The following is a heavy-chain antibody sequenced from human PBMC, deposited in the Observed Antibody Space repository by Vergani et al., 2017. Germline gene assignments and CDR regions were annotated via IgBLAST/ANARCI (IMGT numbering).Heavy chain of an antibody. CDR1: GYTFTSYY. V-gene: IGHV1-46*03. CDR2: INHSGGST. CDR3: ARVMADTAMVTPSIDY. J-gene: IGHJ4*02. Sequence: QVQLVQSGAEVKKPGASVKVSCKASGYTFTSYYMHWVRQAPGQGLEWMGIINHSGGSTSYAQKFQGRVTMTRDTSTSTVYMELSSLRSEDTAVYYCARVMADTAMVTPSIDYWGQGTLVTVSS. D-gene: IGHD5-18*01.